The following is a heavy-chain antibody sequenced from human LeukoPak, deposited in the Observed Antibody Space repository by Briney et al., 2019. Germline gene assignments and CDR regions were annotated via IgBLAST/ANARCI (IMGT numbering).Heavy chain of an antibody. CDR2: INPNSGGT. CDR1: GYTFTGYY. Sequence: ASVTVSFKASGYTFTGYYMHWVRQAPGQGLEWMGWINPNSGGTNYAQKFQGRVTMTRDTSISTAYMELSRLRSDDTAVYYCARDQGGFGVFDYWGQGTLVTVSS. D-gene: IGHD3-16*01. CDR3: ARDQGGFGVFDY. V-gene: IGHV1-2*02. J-gene: IGHJ4*02.